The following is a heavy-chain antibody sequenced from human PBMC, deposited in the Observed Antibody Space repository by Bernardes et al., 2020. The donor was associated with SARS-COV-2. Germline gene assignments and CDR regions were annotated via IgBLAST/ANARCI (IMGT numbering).Heavy chain of an antibody. CDR1: GYRFNNYW. Sequence: GESLKISCKASGYRFNNYWIGWVRQMPGKGLEWMGIIYPDDSDKRYSPSFQGQVTISVDKSISTAYLQWSSLRAEDTAVYYCARDDAFWSGYPTLYYYYGMDVWGQGTTVTVSS. CDR3: ARDDAFWSGYPTLYYYYGMDV. CDR2: IYPDDSDK. J-gene: IGHJ6*02. V-gene: IGHV5-51*01. D-gene: IGHD3-3*01.